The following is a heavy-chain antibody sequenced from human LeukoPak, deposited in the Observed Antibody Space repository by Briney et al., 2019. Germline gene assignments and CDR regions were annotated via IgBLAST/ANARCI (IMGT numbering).Heavy chain of an antibody. Sequence: GGSLRLSCAASGFTFDDYAMHWVRQAPGKGLEWVSGISWNSGSIAYADSVKGRFTISSDNAKNSLYLQMNSLRGEDTALYYCAKDMDDILTGHFDDWGQGTLVTVTS. CDR2: ISWNSGSI. J-gene: IGHJ4*02. V-gene: IGHV3-9*01. CDR3: AKDMDDILTGHFDD. CDR1: GFTFDDYA. D-gene: IGHD3-9*01.